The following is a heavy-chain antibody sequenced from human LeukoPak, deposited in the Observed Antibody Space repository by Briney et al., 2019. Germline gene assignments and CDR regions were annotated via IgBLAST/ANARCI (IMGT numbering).Heavy chain of an antibody. CDR3: ARDRYTYGYWFVDY. CDR2: IYTSGST. Sequence: PSETLSLTCTVSGGSISSGSYHWSWIRQPAGKGLEWIGRIYTSGSTNYNPSLKSRVTISVDTSKNQFSLNLRSVTAADTAVYYCARDRYTYGYWFVDYWGQGTLVTVSP. J-gene: IGHJ4*02. D-gene: IGHD3-16*02. CDR1: GGSISSGSYH. V-gene: IGHV4-61*02.